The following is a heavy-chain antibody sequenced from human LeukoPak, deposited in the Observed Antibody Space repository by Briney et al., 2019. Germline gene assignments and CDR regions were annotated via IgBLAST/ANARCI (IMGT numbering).Heavy chain of an antibody. J-gene: IGHJ4*02. V-gene: IGHV3-23*01. CDR1: GFTSYTYA. CDR3: AKDPSDFLVDC. CDR2: ISGSGGTT. D-gene: IGHD2-21*02. Sequence: PGGSLRLSCAASGFTSYTYAMNWVRQAPGKGLQWVAAISGSGGTTYYADSVKGRFTISRDNSKSTVYLQLSSLRAEDTAVYYCAKDPSDFLVDCWGQGTLVTVSS.